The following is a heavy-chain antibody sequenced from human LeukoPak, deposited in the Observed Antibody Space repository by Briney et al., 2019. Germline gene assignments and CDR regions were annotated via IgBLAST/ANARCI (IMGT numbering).Heavy chain of an antibody. CDR1: GFTVSSNY. Sequence: GGSLRLSCAASGFTVSSNYMSWVRQAPGKGLEWVSVIYSGGSTYYADSVKGRFTISRDNSKNTLYLQMNSLRAEDTAVYYCARQSREGSKTRGYYFDHWGQGALVTVSS. CDR2: IYSGGST. D-gene: IGHD1-26*01. V-gene: IGHV3-53*01. J-gene: IGHJ4*02. CDR3: ARQSREGSKTRGYYFDH.